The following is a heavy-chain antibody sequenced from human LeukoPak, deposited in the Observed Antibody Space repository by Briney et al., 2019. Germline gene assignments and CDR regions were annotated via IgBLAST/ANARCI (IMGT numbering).Heavy chain of an antibody. Sequence: PGGSLRLSCAASGFTFSSYSMNWVRQAPGKGLGWVSVIYSGGSTYYADSVKGRFTISRDNSKNTLYLQMNSLRAEDTAVYYCARAAYYYDSSPDAFDIWGQGTMVTVSS. V-gene: IGHV3-53*01. CDR3: ARAAYYYDSSPDAFDI. D-gene: IGHD3-22*01. J-gene: IGHJ3*02. CDR1: GFTFSSYS. CDR2: IYSGGST.